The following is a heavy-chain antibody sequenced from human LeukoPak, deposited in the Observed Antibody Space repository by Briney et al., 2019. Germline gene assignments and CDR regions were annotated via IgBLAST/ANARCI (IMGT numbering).Heavy chain of an antibody. V-gene: IGHV1-69*02. Sequence: SVKVSCKASGYPFIGNYIHWVRQAPGQGLEWMGRIIPILSVANYARKFQGRVTITADKSTSTAYMGLSSLRSEDTALYYCASGRDGYNPDYWGQGTLVTVSS. J-gene: IGHJ4*02. CDR1: GYPFIGNY. CDR3: ASGRDGYNPDY. CDR2: IIPILSVA. D-gene: IGHD5-24*01.